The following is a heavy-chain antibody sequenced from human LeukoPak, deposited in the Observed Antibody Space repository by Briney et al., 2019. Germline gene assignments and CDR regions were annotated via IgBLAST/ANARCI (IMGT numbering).Heavy chain of an antibody. D-gene: IGHD3-16*01. CDR1: GGSISNYY. CDR3: ARDRVGGVSLNAFDI. J-gene: IGHJ3*02. V-gene: IGHV4-4*07. CDR2: ISPTSGST. Sequence: SETLSLTCSVSGGSISNYYWSWIRQSTGKGLEWIGRISPTSGSTDYNPSLKRRVTLSLDKSRNLFSLKMTSVTAADTAVYYCARDRVGGVSLNAFDIWGQGTMVTAS.